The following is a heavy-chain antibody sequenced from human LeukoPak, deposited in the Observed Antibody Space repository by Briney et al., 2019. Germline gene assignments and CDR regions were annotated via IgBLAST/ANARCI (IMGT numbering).Heavy chain of an antibody. CDR3: ARARNWFDP. Sequence: GGSLRLSCAASGFTFSSSWMSWVRQAPGKGLEWVANIDLDGSERNYVDSVKGRFTIARDNAMNSLNLQMNSLRGEDTAVYYCARARNWFDPWGQGMLVTVSS. V-gene: IGHV3-7*01. CDR1: GFTFSSSW. J-gene: IGHJ5*02. CDR2: IDLDGSER.